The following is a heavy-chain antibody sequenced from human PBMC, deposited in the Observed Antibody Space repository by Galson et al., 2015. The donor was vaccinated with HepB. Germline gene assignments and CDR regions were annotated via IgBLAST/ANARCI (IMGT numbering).Heavy chain of an antibody. D-gene: IGHD1-26*01. CDR2: ISYDGGNE. Sequence: SLRLSCAASGFTSSSYGMHWVRQAPGKGLEWVSFISYDGGNEYYADSVKGRFIISRDSSKDTLNLQMNGLRAEDTAIYYCAKEGDVLKASGGSHGDYWGQGTLATVSS. J-gene: IGHJ4*02. CDR3: AKEGDVLKASGGSHGDY. V-gene: IGHV3-30*18. CDR1: GFTSSSYG.